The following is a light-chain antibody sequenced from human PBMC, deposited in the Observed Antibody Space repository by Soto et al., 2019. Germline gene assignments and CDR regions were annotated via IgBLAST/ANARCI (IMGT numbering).Light chain of an antibody. Sequence: SSELTQPPSVSVAPGQTARVACVGNNIGPKSVHWYQQRPGQATVLVAYDDSDRPSGIPERFSGSNSGNTTTLTISRVEAGDEDDYYWQVWDSGSDQVVFGGGTKLTVL. J-gene: IGLJ3*02. CDR1: NIGPKS. CDR3: QVWDSGSDQVV. CDR2: DDS. V-gene: IGLV3-21*02.